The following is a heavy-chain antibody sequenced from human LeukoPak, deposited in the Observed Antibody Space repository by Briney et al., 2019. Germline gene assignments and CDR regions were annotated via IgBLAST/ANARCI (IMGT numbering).Heavy chain of an antibody. V-gene: IGHV3-48*01. Sequence: GGSMRLSCAASGFTFSSYSMNWVRQAPGKGLEWVSYISSSSSTIYYADSVKGRFTISRDNAKNSRYLQMNSLRAQDTTVYYCAALGELFSTTLYCGQGTLVTVSS. CDR2: ISSSSSTI. J-gene: IGHJ4*02. CDR1: GFTFSSYS. CDR3: AALGELFSTTLY. D-gene: IGHD3-10*01.